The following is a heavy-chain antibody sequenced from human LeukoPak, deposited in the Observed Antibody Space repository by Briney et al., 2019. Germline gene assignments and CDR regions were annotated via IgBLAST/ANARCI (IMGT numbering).Heavy chain of an antibody. Sequence: GGSLRLSCAASGFTFSSYSMNWVRQAPGKGLEWVANIKQDGSEKYYVDSVKGRFTISRDNAKNSLYLQMNSLRAEDTAVYYCARDQPQPGAFGYWGQGTLVSVSS. V-gene: IGHV3-7*01. D-gene: IGHD1-14*01. CDR3: ARDQPQPGAFGY. CDR1: GFTFSSYS. CDR2: IKQDGSEK. J-gene: IGHJ4*02.